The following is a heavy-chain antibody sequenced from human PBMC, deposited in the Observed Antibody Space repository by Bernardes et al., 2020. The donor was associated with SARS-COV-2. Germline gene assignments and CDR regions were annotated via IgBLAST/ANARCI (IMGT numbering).Heavy chain of an antibody. V-gene: IGHV3-48*03. D-gene: IGHD2-21*01. CDR3: ARDQYGGAETKIDY. Sequence: GGSLRLSCAASGFTLNGYEMIWVRQAPGKGLEWLSYISSSGSVIYYAESVKGRFTISRDNAKNSLFLQMNSLRAEDTAVYYCARDQYGGAETKIDYWGQGTLVTVSS. CDR1: GFTLNGYE. CDR2: ISSSGSVI. J-gene: IGHJ4*02.